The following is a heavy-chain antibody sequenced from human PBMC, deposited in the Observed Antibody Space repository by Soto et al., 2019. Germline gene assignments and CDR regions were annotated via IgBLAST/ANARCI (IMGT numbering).Heavy chain of an antibody. Sequence: GGSLKLSCVASGFTFSSYGMHWVRQAPGKGLEWVAVISYDGTDKYYADSVKGRFTISRDNSKKTLYLQLNSLRDEDTAMYYCAKDRGHCGGDSCYRSDYWGQGTLVTVSS. CDR2: ISYDGTDK. J-gene: IGHJ4*02. CDR3: AKDRGHCGGDSCYRSDY. CDR1: GFTFSSYG. D-gene: IGHD2-15*01. V-gene: IGHV3-30*18.